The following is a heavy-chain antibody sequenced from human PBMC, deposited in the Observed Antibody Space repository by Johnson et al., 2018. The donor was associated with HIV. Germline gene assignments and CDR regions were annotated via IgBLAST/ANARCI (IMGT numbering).Heavy chain of an antibody. CDR1: GFTFSSYA. V-gene: IGHV3-64*01. Sequence: VQLVESGGGLVQPGGSLRLSCAASGFTFSSYAMHWVRQAPGQGLEYVSAISSNGGSTYYANSVKGRFTISRDNSKNTLYLQMNSLRAEDTAVYYCARVHSGGAFDIWGQGTMVTVSS. CDR2: ISSNGGST. J-gene: IGHJ3*02. CDR3: ARVHSGGAFDI.